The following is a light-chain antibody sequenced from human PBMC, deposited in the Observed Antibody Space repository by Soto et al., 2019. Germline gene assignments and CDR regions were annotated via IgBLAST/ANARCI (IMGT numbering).Light chain of an antibody. V-gene: IGLV2-8*01. CDR3: CSFVGRNTNHV. Sequence: QSVLTQPPSASGSPGQSVTISCTGTSNDFGGYDYVSWYQQHPGKAPKLIIYEVTKRPSGVPDRFSGSKSGNTASLTVSGLQADDDADYYCCSFVGRNTNHVFGSGTNVTV. CDR1: SNDFGGYDY. CDR2: EVT. J-gene: IGLJ1*01.